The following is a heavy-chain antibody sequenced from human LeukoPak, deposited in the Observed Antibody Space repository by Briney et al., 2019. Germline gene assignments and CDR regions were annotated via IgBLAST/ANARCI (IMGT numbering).Heavy chain of an antibody. CDR3: ASDGGRTTPSLWYFDL. V-gene: IGHV4-30-2*01. CDR1: GGSISSGGYY. Sequence: PSQTLSLTCTVSGGSISSGGYYWSWIRQPPGKGLEWIGYIYHSGSTYYNPSLKSRVTISVDRSKNRFSLKLSSVTAADTAVYYCASDGGRTTPSLWYFDLWGRGTLVTVSS. CDR2: IYHSGST. D-gene: IGHD3-16*01. J-gene: IGHJ2*01.